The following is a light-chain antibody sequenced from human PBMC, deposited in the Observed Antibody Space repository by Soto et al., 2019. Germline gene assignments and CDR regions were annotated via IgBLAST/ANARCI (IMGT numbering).Light chain of an antibody. CDR1: QFVSSF. J-gene: IGKJ5*01. CDR3: QQLNSYPIT. V-gene: IGKV1-5*01. CDR2: DVS. Sequence: DIQMTHSPSTLSASVGDRVTITFWASQFVSSFLGSYQQKPGKVPKLVIFDVSILASGVPSGFSGSGSGTDFTLTISSLQPEDFATYYCQQLNSYPITFGQGARLEIK.